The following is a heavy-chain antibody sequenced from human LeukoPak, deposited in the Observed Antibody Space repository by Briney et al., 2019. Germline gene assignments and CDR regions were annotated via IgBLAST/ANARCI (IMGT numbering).Heavy chain of an antibody. CDR2: IRYDGSNK. CDR1: GFTFSSYG. D-gene: IGHD6-13*01. V-gene: IGHV3-30*02. J-gene: IGHJ4*02. CDR3: AKDRSSSWYGDYFDY. Sequence: PGGSLRLSYAASGFTFSSYGMHWVRQAPGKGLEWVAFIRYDGSNKYYADSVKGRFTISRDNSKNTLYLQMNSLRAEDTAVYYCAKDRSSSWYGDYFDYWGQGTLVTVSS.